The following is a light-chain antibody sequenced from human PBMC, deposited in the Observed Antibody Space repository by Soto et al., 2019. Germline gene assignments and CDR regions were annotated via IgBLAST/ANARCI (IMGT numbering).Light chain of an antibody. CDR2: DAS. CDR3: QQRSNRLT. Sequence: EFVLTQSPGTLSLSPGERATLSCRTSQTVRNNYLAWYQQKPGQAPRLLIYDASSRATGIPDRFSGGGSGTDFTLTISRLEPEDFAVYYCQQRSNRLTFGGGTKVEIK. V-gene: IGKV3D-20*02. J-gene: IGKJ4*01. CDR1: QTVRNNY.